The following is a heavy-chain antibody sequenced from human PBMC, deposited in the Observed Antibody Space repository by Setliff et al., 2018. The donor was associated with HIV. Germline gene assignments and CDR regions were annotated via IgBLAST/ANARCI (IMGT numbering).Heavy chain of an antibody. D-gene: IGHD3-16*01. CDR2: IYYTGDT. J-gene: IGHJ5*01. CDR1: GGSISNGDHY. Sequence: KTSETLSLTCTVSGGSISNGDHYWAWIRQSPGKGLEWIGYIYYTGDTYYRSSLESRVTISVDASKNQFSLSLNSVTAADTAVYFCARGGAVSADFDSWGQGTLVTVSS. V-gene: IGHV4-30-4*08. CDR3: ARGGAVSADFDS.